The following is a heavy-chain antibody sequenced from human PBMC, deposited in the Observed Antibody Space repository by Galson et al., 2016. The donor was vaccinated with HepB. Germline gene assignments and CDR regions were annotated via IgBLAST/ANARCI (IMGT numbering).Heavy chain of an antibody. D-gene: IGHD6-19*01. CDR1: GASVSSSW. CDR2: TYHTGST. J-gene: IGHJ4*02. V-gene: IGHV4-4*02. CDR3: ARHIAVAGTRGFDY. Sequence: SETLSLTCAVSGASVSSSWWSWVRQPPGKGLDWIGETYHTGSTNFNPSLMSRVTISLDKSKNQLSLMLTSVTAADTAVYYCARHIAVAGTRGFDYWGQGALVTVSS.